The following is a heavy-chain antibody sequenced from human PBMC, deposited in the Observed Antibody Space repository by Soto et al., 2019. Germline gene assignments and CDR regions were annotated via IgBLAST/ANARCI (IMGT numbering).Heavy chain of an antibody. CDR1: GFTFSGSA. CDR3: TRQGTYYYDSSGYYPEYFQH. D-gene: IGHD3-22*01. J-gene: IGHJ1*01. CDR2: IRSKANSYAT. Sequence: PGGSLRLSCAASGFTFSGSAMHWVRQASGKGLEWVGRIRSKANSYATAYAASVKGRFTISRDDSKNTAYLQMNSLKTEDTAVYYCTRQGTYYYDSSGYYPEYFQHWGQGTLVTVSS. V-gene: IGHV3-73*01.